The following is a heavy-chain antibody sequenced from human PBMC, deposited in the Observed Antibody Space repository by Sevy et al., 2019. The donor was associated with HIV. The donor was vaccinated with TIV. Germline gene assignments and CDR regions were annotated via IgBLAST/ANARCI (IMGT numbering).Heavy chain of an antibody. D-gene: IGHD1-1*01. CDR2: INRTSESI. J-gene: IGHJ4*02. CDR1: GLSLKDFE. V-gene: IGHV3-48*03. Sequence: GGSLRLSCVVSGLSLKDFEMNWVRQTPGKGLEWLSYINRTSESIYYADSVKGRFTISRDNAKNSLYLQMNNLRAEDTALYYCAAGTIDYWGQGTLVTVSS. CDR3: AAGTIDY.